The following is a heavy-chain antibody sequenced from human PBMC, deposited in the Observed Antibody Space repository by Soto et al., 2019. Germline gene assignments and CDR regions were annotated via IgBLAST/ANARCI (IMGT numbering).Heavy chain of an antibody. CDR1: GSIFITYG. J-gene: IGHJ4*02. D-gene: IGHD3-10*01. CDR2: IIPFLGKI. Sequence: QVQLVQSGAEMKMPGSSVKVSCKTSGSIFITYGISWVRQAPGQGLEWMGGIIPFLGKINHAQIFQDRVTITADKPTSTVYWELTDLISNDTAVYYCARETAPRGASGRPLLPENFDSWGQGTLVTVSS. CDR3: ARETAPRGASGRPLLPENFDS. V-gene: IGHV1-69*06.